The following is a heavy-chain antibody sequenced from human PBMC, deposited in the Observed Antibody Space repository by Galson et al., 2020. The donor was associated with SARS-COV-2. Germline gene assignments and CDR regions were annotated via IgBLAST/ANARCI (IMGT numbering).Heavy chain of an antibody. CDR1: GFSPTTSGVG. CDR3: AHVTKQYESSGSGDAFDI. D-gene: IGHD3-22*01. Sequence: SGPTLVTPTQTLTLTCTFSGFSPTTSGVGVGWIRQPPGKALEWLALIYWNDDKRYSPSLKSRLTITKDTSNNQVVLIMPNMDPVDTATYYCAHVTKQYESSGSGDAFDIWGQGTMVTVSS. CDR2: IYWNDDK. V-gene: IGHV2-5*01. J-gene: IGHJ3*02.